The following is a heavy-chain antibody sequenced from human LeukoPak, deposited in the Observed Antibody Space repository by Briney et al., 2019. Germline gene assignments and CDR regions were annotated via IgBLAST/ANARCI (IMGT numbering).Heavy chain of an antibody. CDR1: GGSISNYY. J-gene: IGHJ4*02. Sequence: SETLSLTCTVSGGSISNYYWTWIRQPPGKGLEWIGYIYFSGDTNYNPSLTSRVTISLDTPKNQFSLKLRSVTAADTAVYYCARRRGDFWSDYYAFDSWGQGTLVTISS. CDR3: ARRRGDFWSDYYAFDS. CDR2: IYFSGDT. V-gene: IGHV4-59*08. D-gene: IGHD3-3*01.